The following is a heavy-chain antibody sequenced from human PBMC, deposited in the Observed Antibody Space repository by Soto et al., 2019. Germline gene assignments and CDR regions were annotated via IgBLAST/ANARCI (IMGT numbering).Heavy chain of an antibody. CDR1: GYTFSTCY. Sequence: QVQLVQSGAEVKKPGASVSVSCTTSGYTFSTCYIHWLRQAPGQGLEWMAFINPNDGTTTYAQTFQGRVAVTRDTSTNTVYMDLSSLRSEDTAMYYCARETSDFDHWGQGTQVTVSS. D-gene: IGHD1-1*01. CDR2: INPNDGTT. V-gene: IGHV1-46*01. CDR3: ARETSDFDH. J-gene: IGHJ4*02.